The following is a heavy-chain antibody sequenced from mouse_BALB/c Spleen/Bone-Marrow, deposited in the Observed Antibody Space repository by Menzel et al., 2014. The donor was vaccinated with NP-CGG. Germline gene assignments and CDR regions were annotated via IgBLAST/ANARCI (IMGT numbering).Heavy chain of an antibody. V-gene: IGHV1S41*01. Sequence: DLVKPGASVKLSCKAFGYTFTNFWINWIKQRPGQGLEWIRRIAPGTGTTYYNEMFKGKATLTVDTSSSTAYIQLSSLSSEDSAVYFCARYDYVMDYWGQGTSVTVSS. D-gene: IGHD2-3*01. J-gene: IGHJ4*01. CDR1: GYTFTNFW. CDR2: IAPGTGTT. CDR3: ARYDYVMDY.